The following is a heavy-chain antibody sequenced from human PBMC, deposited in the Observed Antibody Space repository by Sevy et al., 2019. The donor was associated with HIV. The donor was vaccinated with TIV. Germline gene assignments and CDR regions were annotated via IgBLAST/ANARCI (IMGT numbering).Heavy chain of an antibody. D-gene: IGHD4-17*01. V-gene: IGHV4-59*01. CDR3: ARESCGSVTTQGGYCDY. CDR2: IYYSGST. CDR1: GGSISSYY. J-gene: IGHJ4*02. Sequence: SETLSLTCTVSGGSISSYYWSWIRQPPGKGLEWIGYIYYSGSTNYNPSLKSRVTISVDTSKNQFSLKLSSVTAADTAVYSGARESCGSVTTQGGYCDYWGQGTLVTVSS.